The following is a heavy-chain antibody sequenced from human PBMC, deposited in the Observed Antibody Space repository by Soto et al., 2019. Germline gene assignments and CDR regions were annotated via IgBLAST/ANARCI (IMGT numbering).Heavy chain of an antibody. CDR1: GFTFSSYW. CDR2: IKQDGSEK. J-gene: IGHJ6*02. D-gene: IGHD6-13*01. CDR3: ARRIAAAGTWDDYYYYYGMDV. Sequence: GGSLRLSCAASGFTFSSYWMSWVRQAPGKGREWVANIKQDGSEKYYVDSVKGRFTISRDNAKNSLYLQMNSLRAEDTAVYYCARRIAAAGTWDDYYYYYGMDVWGQGTTVTVSS. V-gene: IGHV3-7*03.